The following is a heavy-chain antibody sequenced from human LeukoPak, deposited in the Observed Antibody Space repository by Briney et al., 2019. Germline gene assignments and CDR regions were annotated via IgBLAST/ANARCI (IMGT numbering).Heavy chain of an antibody. CDR2: VKNDGTT. J-gene: IGHJ4*02. CDR3: HPLGYTSN. Sequence: GGSLRLSCAVSGFTSGFTFSSRWMHWVRQAPGKGLVWVSLVKNDGTTNYADSVKARFTVSRDNAKNTMYLQMNNLRVEDTALYFCHPLGYTSNWGQGTLVTVSS. V-gene: IGHV3-74*01. CDR1: GFTFSSRW. D-gene: IGHD6-19*01.